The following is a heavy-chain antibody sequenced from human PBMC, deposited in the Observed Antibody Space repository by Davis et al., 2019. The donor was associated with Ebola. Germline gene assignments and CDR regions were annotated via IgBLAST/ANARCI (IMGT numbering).Heavy chain of an antibody. Sequence: HSQTLSLTCAISGDSVSSGGWNWIRQSPSRGLEWLGRTYYNSKWYNDYAMSVKGRITINPDTSKNQVSLQLNSVTPEDTAVYYCARGWLRGYLDYWGQGTLVTVSS. CDR3: ARGWLRGYLDY. CDR1: GDSVSSGG. D-gene: IGHD3-3*01. V-gene: IGHV6-1*01. CDR2: TYYNSKWYN. J-gene: IGHJ4*02.